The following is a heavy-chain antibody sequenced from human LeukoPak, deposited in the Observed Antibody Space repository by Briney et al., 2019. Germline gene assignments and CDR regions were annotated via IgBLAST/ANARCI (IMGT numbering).Heavy chain of an antibody. J-gene: IGHJ4*02. V-gene: IGHV3-23*01. CDR3: AKDRAYLRRGFDS. CDR2: IINTGTAT. Sequence: GGSLTLSCAASGFTFYNHAMAWVRQAPGKGLEWVSGIINTGTATYYADSVKGRFTISRDNSRNTLVLQMNSLRAEDTALYYCAKDRAYLRRGFDSWGQGTLVTVSS. D-gene: IGHD3-10*02. CDR1: GFTFYNHA.